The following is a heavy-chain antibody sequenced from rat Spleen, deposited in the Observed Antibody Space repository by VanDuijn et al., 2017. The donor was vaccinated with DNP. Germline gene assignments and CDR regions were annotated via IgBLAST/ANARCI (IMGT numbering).Heavy chain of an antibody. CDR3: ERHYYDGSYYFDY. CDR2: ISSTGDRT. Sequence: EVQLVESGGDLVQPGRSLKLSCAASGFTFSNYGLAWVRQAPTKGLEWVATISSTGDRTYYRDSVKGRFTISSDNAKSTLYLQMDSLRSEDTATYYCERHYYDGSYYFDYWGQGVMVTVSS. V-gene: IGHV5-29*01. D-gene: IGHD1-12*02. J-gene: IGHJ2*01. CDR1: GFTFSNYG.